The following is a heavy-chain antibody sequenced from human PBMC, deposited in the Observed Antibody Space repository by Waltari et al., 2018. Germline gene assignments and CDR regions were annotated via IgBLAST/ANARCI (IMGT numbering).Heavy chain of an antibody. CDR3: ARLLGSSWYLNWFDP. CDR1: GASVGSGGYF. D-gene: IGHD6-13*01. J-gene: IGHJ5*02. V-gene: IGHV4-31*03. CDR2: FYYTGPT. Sequence: QVQLHESGPGLVEPSQTLSLTCSVSGASVGSGGYFWSWVRQPPGKGREWIGHFYYTGPTYYTPSLRSRASRSFDKSKNQFSRNLSSVTAADTAMYFCARLLGSSWYLNWFDPWGQGMLVTVAS.